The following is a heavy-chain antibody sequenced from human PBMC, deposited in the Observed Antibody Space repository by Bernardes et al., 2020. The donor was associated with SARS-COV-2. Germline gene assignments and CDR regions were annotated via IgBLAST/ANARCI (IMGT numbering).Heavy chain of an antibody. CDR1: GGSFSDYY. Sequence: TLSLTCAVYGGSFSDYYWTWIRQPPGKGLEWIGEVNRGGTTNYNPSLKSRVTISVDTSKNQFSLKLNSVTAADTAMYYCARGRSDITMIVVVITAVSYYFDFWGQGTPVTVSS. V-gene: IGHV4-34*01. D-gene: IGHD3-22*01. CDR2: VNRGGTT. J-gene: IGHJ4*02. CDR3: ARGRSDITMIVVVITAVSYYFDF.